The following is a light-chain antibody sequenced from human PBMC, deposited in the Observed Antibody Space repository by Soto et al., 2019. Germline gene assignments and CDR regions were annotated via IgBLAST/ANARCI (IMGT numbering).Light chain of an antibody. CDR1: QGLGSW. V-gene: IGKV1D-12*01. CDR2: AAY. CDR3: QQSNSFPLT. J-gene: IGKJ4*02. Sequence: DIQMTQSPSSVSASVGDRVTITCRASQGLGSWLAWYQQKPGKAPKLLIYAAYSLQSGVPSRFSGSISCTDYSVTSSSLQPEYLVTYDRQQSNSFPLTFGGGTKV.